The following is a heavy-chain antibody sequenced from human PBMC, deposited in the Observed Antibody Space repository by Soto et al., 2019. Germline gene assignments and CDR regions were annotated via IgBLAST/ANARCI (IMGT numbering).Heavy chain of an antibody. V-gene: IGHV3-23*01. D-gene: IGHD6-19*01. CDR2: ISGSGGST. CDR3: AKDSVIAVVGTCDY. J-gene: IGHJ4*02. Sequence: EVQLLESGGGLVQPGGSLRLSCAASGFTFSSYAMSWVRQAPGKGLEWVSAISGSGGSTYYADSVKGRFTISRDNSKNTLYLQMNSLRAEETAVYYCAKDSVIAVVGTCDYWGQGTLVTVSS. CDR1: GFTFSSYA.